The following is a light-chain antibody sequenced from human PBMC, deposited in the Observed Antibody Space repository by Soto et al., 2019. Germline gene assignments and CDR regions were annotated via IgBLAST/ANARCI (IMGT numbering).Light chain of an antibody. J-gene: IGLJ3*02. CDR2: EVN. CDR1: SSDVGSYDL. V-gene: IGLV2-14*02. Sequence: QSALTQPASVSGSPGQSITISCTGTSSDVGSYDLVSWYQHHSGKAPKIIIYEVNKRPSGISDRFSGSKSGNTASLTISGLQAEDEADYYCSSYTSSSTGVFGGGTKLTVL. CDR3: SSYTSSSTGV.